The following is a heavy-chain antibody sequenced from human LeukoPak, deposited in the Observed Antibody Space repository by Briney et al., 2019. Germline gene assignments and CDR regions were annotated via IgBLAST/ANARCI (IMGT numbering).Heavy chain of an antibody. V-gene: IGHV3-48*03. CDR3: ARGPHYGGINYYYYYYMDV. CDR2: ISSSGSTI. Sequence: PGGSLRLSCAASGFTFSSYEMNWVRQAPGKGLEWVSYISSSGSTIYYADSVKGRFTISRDNAKNSLYLQMNSLRAEDTAVYYCARGPHYGGINYYYYYYMDVWGKGTTVTVSS. CDR1: GFTFSSYE. D-gene: IGHD4-23*01. J-gene: IGHJ6*03.